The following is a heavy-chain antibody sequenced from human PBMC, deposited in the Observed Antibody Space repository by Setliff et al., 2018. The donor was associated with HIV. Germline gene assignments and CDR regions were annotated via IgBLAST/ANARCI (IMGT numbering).Heavy chain of an antibody. J-gene: IGHJ6*02. Sequence: SETLSLTCTVSGGSISSGSYYWSWIRQPAGKGLEWIGHIYTSGSTNYNPSLKSRVTMSVDTSKNQFSLKLSSVTAADTAVYYCAREGGYFDWLLYYYYYGMDVWGQGTTGTVS. CDR3: AREGGYFDWLLYYYYYGMDV. CDR2: IYTSGST. CDR1: GGSISSGSYY. D-gene: IGHD3-9*01. V-gene: IGHV4-61*09.